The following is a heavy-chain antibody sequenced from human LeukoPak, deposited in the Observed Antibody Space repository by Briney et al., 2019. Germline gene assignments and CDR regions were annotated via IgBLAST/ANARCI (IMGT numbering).Heavy chain of an antibody. CDR3: ARESRWELDY. D-gene: IGHD1-26*01. CDR1: GFTFSSNW. Sequence: HTGGSLRLSCAGSGFTFSSNWMHWVRQAPGKGLVWVSRINTDGSTTNYEESVKGRFTISRGNAKNTLYLQMNSLRDEDTAVYYCARESRWELDYWGQGTLVTVSS. V-gene: IGHV3-74*01. J-gene: IGHJ4*02. CDR2: INTDGSTT.